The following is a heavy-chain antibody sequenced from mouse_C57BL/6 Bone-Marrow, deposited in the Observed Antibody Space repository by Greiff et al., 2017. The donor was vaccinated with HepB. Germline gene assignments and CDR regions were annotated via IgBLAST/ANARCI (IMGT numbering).Heavy chain of an antibody. CDR3: ARTGTGYYFDY. J-gene: IGHJ2*01. CDR2: ISSGSSTI. V-gene: IGHV5-17*01. D-gene: IGHD4-1*01. CDR1: GFTFSDYG. Sequence: EVKLMESGGGLVKPGGSLKLSCAASGFTFSDYGMHWVRQAPEKGLEWVAYISSGSSTIYYADTVKGRFTISRDNAKNTLFLQMTSLRSEDTAMYYCARTGTGYYFDYWGQGTTLTVSS.